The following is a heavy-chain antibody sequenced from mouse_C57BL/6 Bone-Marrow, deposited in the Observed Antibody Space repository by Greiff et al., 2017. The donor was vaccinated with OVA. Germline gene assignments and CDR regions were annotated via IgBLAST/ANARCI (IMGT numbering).Heavy chain of an antibody. J-gene: IGHJ4*01. D-gene: IGHD3-1*01. CDR1: GYTFTSYT. CDR3: ARSGLFYAMDY. V-gene: IGHV1-4*01. CDR2: INPSSGYT. Sequence: VKLQQSGAELARPGASVKMSCKASGYTFTSYTMHWVKQRPGQGLEWIGYINPSSGYTKYNQKFKDKVTLTADKSSSTAYMELRSLTSEDSAVYFCARSGLFYAMDYWGQGTSVTVSS.